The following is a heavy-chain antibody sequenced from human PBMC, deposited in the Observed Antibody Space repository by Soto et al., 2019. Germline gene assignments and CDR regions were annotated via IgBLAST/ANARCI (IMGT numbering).Heavy chain of an antibody. J-gene: IGHJ3*02. CDR3: VRSFFDDNTAYHSSDAFDI. D-gene: IGHD3-22*01. CDR2: VFTSGNT. V-gene: IGHV4-4*07. Sequence: SSETLSLTCTVSGGSISSYYWSWIRQPAGKRLEWIGRVFTSGNTNDNPSLQSRVTMSVDTSKHQFSLKLSSVTAAATAVYYCVRSFFDDNTAYHSSDAFDIWGQGXRVTV. CDR1: GGSISSYY.